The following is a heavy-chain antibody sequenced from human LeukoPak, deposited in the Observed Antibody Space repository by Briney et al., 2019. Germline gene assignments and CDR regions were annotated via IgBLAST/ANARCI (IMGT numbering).Heavy chain of an antibody. CDR2: MYYSGNT. J-gene: IGHJ4*02. CDR1: GDSISSSTYY. CDR3: AKHRRSTWYLDY. D-gene: IGHD6-13*01. Sequence: PSETLSLTCTVSGDSISSSTYYWGWIRQPPGKGLEWVGSMYYSGNTYYNPSLKSRVTISVDTSKNQFSLKGSSVTAADTAVYYCAKHRRSTWYLDYWGQGTLVTVSS. V-gene: IGHV4-39*01.